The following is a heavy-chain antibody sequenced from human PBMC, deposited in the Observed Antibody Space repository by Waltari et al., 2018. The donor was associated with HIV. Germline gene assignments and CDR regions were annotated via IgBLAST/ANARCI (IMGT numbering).Heavy chain of an antibody. Sequence: EVQLVESGGGLVQLGGSRRLSCAASGFPFSRYSMNWVRQAPGKGLEWVSYISSSSSTIYYADSVKGRFTISRDNAKNSLYLQMNSLRAEDTAVYYCARPGQDSSGYYYSGYWGQGTLVTVSS. D-gene: IGHD3-22*01. V-gene: IGHV3-48*01. CDR2: ISSSSSTI. CDR1: GFPFSRYS. CDR3: ARPGQDSSGYYYSGY. J-gene: IGHJ4*02.